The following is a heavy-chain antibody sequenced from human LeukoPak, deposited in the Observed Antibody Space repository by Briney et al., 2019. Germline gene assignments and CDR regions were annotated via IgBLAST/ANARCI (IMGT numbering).Heavy chain of an antibody. D-gene: IGHD1-26*01. Sequence: TGGSLRLSCAASGFTFTDYAIHWVRQAPGKGLEWVAVISYDGDHKYYPDSVKGRFTISRDNSKNTVYLQMNSLRVEDTAAYFCAREYYSGNYYVFDYWGQGTLVTVSS. J-gene: IGHJ4*02. V-gene: IGHV3-30*14. CDR1: GFTFTDYA. CDR2: ISYDGDHK. CDR3: AREYYSGNYYVFDY.